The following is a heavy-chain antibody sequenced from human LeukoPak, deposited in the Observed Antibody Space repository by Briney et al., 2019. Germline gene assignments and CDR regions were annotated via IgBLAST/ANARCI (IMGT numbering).Heavy chain of an antibody. Sequence: PSETLSLTCTVSGYSISSGYYWGWIRQPPRKGLEWIGSIYHSGSTYYNPSLKSRVTISVDTSKNQFSLKLSSVTAADTAVYYCAREMGATDWFDPWGQGTLVTVSS. J-gene: IGHJ5*02. V-gene: IGHV4-38-2*02. CDR3: AREMGATDWFDP. CDR1: GYSISSGYY. CDR2: IYHSGST. D-gene: IGHD1-26*01.